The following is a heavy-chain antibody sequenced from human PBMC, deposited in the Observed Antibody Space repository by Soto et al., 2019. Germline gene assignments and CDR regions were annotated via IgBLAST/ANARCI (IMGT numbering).Heavy chain of an antibody. D-gene: IGHD6-6*01. V-gene: IGHV1-2*04. CDR3: ARAGTSSSSGYYYYYYMDV. Sequence: ASVKVSCKASGYTFTGYYMHCVRQAPGQGLEWMGWINPNSGGTNYAQKFQGWVTMTRDTSISTAYMELSRLRSDDTAVYYCARAGTSSSSGYYYYYYMDVWGKGTTVTVSS. CDR1: GYTFTGYY. J-gene: IGHJ6*03. CDR2: INPNSGGT.